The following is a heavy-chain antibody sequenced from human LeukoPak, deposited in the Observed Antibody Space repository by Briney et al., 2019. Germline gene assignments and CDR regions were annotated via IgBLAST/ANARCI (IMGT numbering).Heavy chain of an antibody. J-gene: IGHJ4*02. D-gene: IGHD6-19*01. V-gene: IGHV3-30*03. CDR1: GFSFSSFG. Sequence: GTSLRLSCAASGFSFSSFGMHGVRQAPGKGLEWVAVISYDGNKKYYGDSVKGRFTISRDNSMNTLYLKMNSLRADDTAVYYCSRDPRGIALAGTYDYWGQGILVTVSS. CDR3: SRDPRGIALAGTYDY. CDR2: ISYDGNKK.